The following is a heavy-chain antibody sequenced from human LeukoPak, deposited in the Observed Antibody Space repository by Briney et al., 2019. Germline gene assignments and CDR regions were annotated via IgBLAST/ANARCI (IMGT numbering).Heavy chain of an antibody. J-gene: IGHJ4*02. Sequence: PGGSLRLSCAASGFTVSSNYMSWVRQAPGKGLEWVSVIYSGGSTYYADSVKGRFTISRDNSKNTLYLQMNSLRAEDTAVYYCARVGHYYGSGNYYDARGTFDYWGQGTLVTVSS. CDR1: GFTVSSNY. CDR3: ARVGHYYGSGNYYDARGTFDY. V-gene: IGHV3-53*01. D-gene: IGHD3-10*01. CDR2: IYSGGST.